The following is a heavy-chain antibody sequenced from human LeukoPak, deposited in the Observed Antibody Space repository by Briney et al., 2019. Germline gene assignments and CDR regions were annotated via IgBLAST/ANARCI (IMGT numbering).Heavy chain of an antibody. V-gene: IGHV1-69*01. J-gene: IGHJ6*03. D-gene: IGHD3-10*01. CDR3: ARASRSEGEWFGELLSRSSYYYYMDV. Sequence: SVKVSCKASGGAFSSYAISWVRQAPGQGLEWMGGIIPIFGTANYAQKFQGRVTITADESTSTAYMELSSLRSEDTAVYYCARASRSEGEWFGELLSRSSYYYYMDVWGKGTTVTISS. CDR1: GGAFSSYA. CDR2: IIPIFGTA.